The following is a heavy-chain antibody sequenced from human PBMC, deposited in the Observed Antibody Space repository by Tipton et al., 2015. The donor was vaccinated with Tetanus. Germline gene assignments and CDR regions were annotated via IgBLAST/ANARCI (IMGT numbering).Heavy chain of an antibody. V-gene: IGHV3-7*03. CDR3: ARDIRHVGATLYFDY. Sequence: SLRLSCAASGFTFSSYWMSWVRQAPGKELEWVANIKQDGSEKYYVDSVKGRFTISRDDAENSLYLQMTSLRAEDTAVYYCARDIRHVGATLYFDYWGQGTLVTVSS. D-gene: IGHD1-26*01. CDR1: GFTFSSYW. J-gene: IGHJ4*02. CDR2: IKQDGSEK.